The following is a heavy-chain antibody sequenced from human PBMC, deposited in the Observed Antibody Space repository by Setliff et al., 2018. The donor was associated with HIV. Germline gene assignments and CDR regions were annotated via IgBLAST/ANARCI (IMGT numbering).Heavy chain of an antibody. V-gene: IGHV4-59*11. CDR3: ARGVVDYDFWSGSGDYYYMDV. Sequence: SETLSLTCTVSGGSMNSHYWSWIRQSPGRGLEWIGYIYYSVSTKYNPSLKSRVSMSIDTSKNQFSLKMSSVTAADTAVYYCARGVVDYDFWSGSGDYYYMDVWGKGARSPSP. D-gene: IGHD3-3*01. CDR1: GGSMNSHY. CDR2: IYYSVST. J-gene: IGHJ6*03.